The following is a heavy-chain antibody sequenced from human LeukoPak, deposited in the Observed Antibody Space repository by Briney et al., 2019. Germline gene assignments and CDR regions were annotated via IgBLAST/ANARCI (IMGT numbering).Heavy chain of an antibody. CDR1: GGSISSYY. CDR2: IYTSGST. D-gene: IGHD3-16*01. Sequence: SETLSLTCTVSGGSISSYYWSWIRQPPGKGLEWIGYIYTSGSTNYNPSLKSRVTISVDTSKNQFSLKLSSVTAADTAVYYCARHAWAGAAGNFDYWGQGTLVSVSS. J-gene: IGHJ4*02. V-gene: IGHV4-4*09. CDR3: ARHAWAGAAGNFDY.